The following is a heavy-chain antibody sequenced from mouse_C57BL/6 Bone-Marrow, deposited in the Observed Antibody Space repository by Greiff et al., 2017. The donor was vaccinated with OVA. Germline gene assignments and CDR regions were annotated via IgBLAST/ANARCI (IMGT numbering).Heavy chain of an antibody. J-gene: IGHJ1*03. CDR3: ARGGYYGYFDV. D-gene: IGHD1-1*02. CDR1: GYTFTDYY. V-gene: IGHV1-26*01. Sequence: EVKLQQSGPELVKPGASVKISCKASGYTFTDYYMNWVKQSHGKSLEWIGDINPNNGGTSYNQKFKGKATLTVDKSSSTAYMELRSLTSEDSAVYYCARGGYYGYFDVWGTGTTVTVSS. CDR2: INPNNGGT.